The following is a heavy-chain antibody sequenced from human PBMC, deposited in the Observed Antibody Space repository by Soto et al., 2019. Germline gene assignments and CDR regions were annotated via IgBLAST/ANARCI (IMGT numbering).Heavy chain of an antibody. Sequence: ASVKVSCKASGYTFTSYVIHWVRQAPGQMLEWMVWINAGDGNTKNSQKFQGRGTITRDTAASTAYMELSSLRAKDTAVYYCARNPGGGKRGLFEYWAQGTLVTVSS. CDR1: GYTFTSYV. V-gene: IGHV1-3*01. CDR3: ARNPGGGKRGLFEY. D-gene: IGHD6-25*01. J-gene: IGHJ4*02. CDR2: INAGDGNT.